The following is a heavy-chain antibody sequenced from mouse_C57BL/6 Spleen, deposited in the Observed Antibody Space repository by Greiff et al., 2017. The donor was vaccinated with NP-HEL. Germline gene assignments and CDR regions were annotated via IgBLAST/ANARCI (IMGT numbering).Heavy chain of an antibody. CDR1: GFTFSSYG. Sequence: EVQLVESGGDLVKPGGSLKLSCAASGFTFSSYGMSWVRQTPDKRLEWVATISSGGSYTYYPDSVKGRFTISRDNAKNTLYLQMSSLKSEDTAMYYCARHRVKDALGAYWGQGTLVTVSA. CDR2: ISSGGSYT. V-gene: IGHV5-6*01. D-gene: IGHD2-1*01. J-gene: IGHJ3*01. CDR3: ARHRVKDALGAY.